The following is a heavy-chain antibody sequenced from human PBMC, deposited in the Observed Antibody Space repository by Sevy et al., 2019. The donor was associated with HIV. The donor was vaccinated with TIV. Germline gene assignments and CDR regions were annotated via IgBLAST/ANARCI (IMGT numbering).Heavy chain of an antibody. D-gene: IGHD3-10*01. Sequence: GGSLRLSCSASGFTFSSYAMHWVRQAPGKGLEYVSAISSNGGSTYYADSVKGRFTISRDNSKNTLYLQMSSLRAEDTAVYYCVNQGGSGAFDYCGQGTLVTVSS. J-gene: IGHJ4*02. CDR2: ISSNGGST. CDR3: VNQGGSGAFDY. CDR1: GFTFSSYA. V-gene: IGHV3-64D*06.